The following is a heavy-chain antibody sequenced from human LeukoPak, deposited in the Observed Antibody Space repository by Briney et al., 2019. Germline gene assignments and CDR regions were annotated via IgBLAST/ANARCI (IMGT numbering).Heavy chain of an antibody. CDR3: ARHGYGGADY. CDR1: GGSVSNYY. Sequence: SETLSLTCTVSGGSVSNYYWSWIRQPAGKGLEWIGSIYYSGSTYYNPSLKSRVTISVDTSKNQFSLKLSSVTAADTAVYYCARHGYGGADYWGQGTLVTVSS. V-gene: IGHV4-59*04. J-gene: IGHJ4*02. CDR2: IYYSGST. D-gene: IGHD3-16*01.